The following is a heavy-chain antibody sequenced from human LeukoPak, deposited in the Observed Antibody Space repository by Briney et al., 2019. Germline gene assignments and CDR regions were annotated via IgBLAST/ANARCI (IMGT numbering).Heavy chain of an antibody. J-gene: IGHJ3*02. CDR2: ISGSGGST. CDR3: AKDLSGSYYHAFDI. CDR1: GFTFSNAW. V-gene: IGHV3-23*01. D-gene: IGHD1-26*01. Sequence: QPGGSLRLSCAASGFTFSNAWMSWVRQAPGKGLEWVSAISGSGGSTYYADSVKGRFTISRDNSKNTLYLQMNSLRAEDTAVYYCAKDLSGSYYHAFDIWGQGTMVTVSS.